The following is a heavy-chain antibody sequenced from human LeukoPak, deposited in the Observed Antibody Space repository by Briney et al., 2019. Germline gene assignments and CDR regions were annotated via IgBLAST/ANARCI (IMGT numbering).Heavy chain of an antibody. Sequence: SETLSLTCTVSGGSISSSRYYWGWIRQPPGKGLEWIGSIYYSGSTYYNPSLKSRVTISVDTSKNQFSLKLSSVTAAVTAVYYCARHGPRLHDFWSGYDHAPYCYYYMDVWGKGTTVTVSS. CDR1: GGSISSSRYY. J-gene: IGHJ6*03. CDR3: ARHGPRLHDFWSGYDHAPYCYYYMDV. V-gene: IGHV4-39*01. D-gene: IGHD3-3*01. CDR2: IYYSGST.